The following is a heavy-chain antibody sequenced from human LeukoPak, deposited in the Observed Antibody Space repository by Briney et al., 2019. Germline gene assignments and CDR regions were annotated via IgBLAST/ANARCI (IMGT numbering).Heavy chain of an antibody. D-gene: IGHD7-27*01. CDR3: ARDHLGTLDS. CDR1: GFTFNTYF. V-gene: IGHV3-7*01. CDR2: IRPDENEK. J-gene: IGHJ4*02. Sequence: GGSLRLSCAASGFTFNTYFMAWVRQAPGKGLEWVANIRPDENEKNYVESVKGRSTISRDNAKNFLYLQMNSLRPEDTAVYYCARDHLGTLDSWGQGTLVTVSS.